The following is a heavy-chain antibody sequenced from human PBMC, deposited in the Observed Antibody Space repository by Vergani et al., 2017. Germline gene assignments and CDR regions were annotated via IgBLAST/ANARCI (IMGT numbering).Heavy chain of an antibody. J-gene: IGHJ4*02. CDR2: IRSKANSYAT. D-gene: IGHD6-13*01. V-gene: IGHV3-73*02. Sequence: EVQLVESGGGLVQPGGSPKLSCAASGFTFSGSAMHWVRQASGKGLEWVGRIRSKANSYATAYAASVKGRFTISRDDSKNTAYLQMNSLKTEDTAVYYCTPAAGIDYWGQGTLVTVSS. CDR3: TPAAGIDY. CDR1: GFTFSGSA.